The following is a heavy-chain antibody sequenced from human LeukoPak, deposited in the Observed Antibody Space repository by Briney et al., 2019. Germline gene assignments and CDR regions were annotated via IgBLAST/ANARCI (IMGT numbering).Heavy chain of an antibody. J-gene: IGHJ4*02. V-gene: IGHV4-39*01. Sequence: SETLSLXCTVSGGSISSSSYYWGWSRQPPGKGLEWIGSIYYSGITYYNPSLKSRVTISVDTSKNQFSLKLSSVTAADTAVYYCARPYSSSWSFDYWGQGTLVTVSS. CDR1: GGSISSSSYY. D-gene: IGHD6-13*01. CDR2: IYYSGIT. CDR3: ARPYSSSWSFDY.